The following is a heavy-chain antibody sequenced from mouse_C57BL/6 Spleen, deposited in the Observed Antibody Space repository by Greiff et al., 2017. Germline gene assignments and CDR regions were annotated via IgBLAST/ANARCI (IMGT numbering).Heavy chain of an antibody. V-gene: IGHV1-72*01. CDR2: IDPNRGGT. D-gene: IGHD2-3*01. Sequence: VQLQQPGAELVKPGASVKLSCKASGYTFTSYWMHWVKQRPGRGLEWIGRIDPNRGGTKYNEKFKSKATLTVDKPSSTAYMQLSSLTSEGAAVYYCARDDGLYWGQGTLVTVSA. CDR3: ARDDGLY. CDR1: GYTFTSYW. J-gene: IGHJ3*01.